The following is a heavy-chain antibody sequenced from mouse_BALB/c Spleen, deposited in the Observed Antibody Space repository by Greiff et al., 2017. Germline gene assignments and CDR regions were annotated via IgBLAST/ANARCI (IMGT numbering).Heavy chain of an antibody. D-gene: IGHD2-1*01. Sequence: EVKVVESGGGLVQPGGSRKLSCAASGFTFSSFGMHWVRQAPEKGLEWVAYISSGSSTIYYADTVKGRFTISRDNPKNTLFLQMTSLRSEDTAMYYCARYGNFPMDYWGQGTSVTVSS. J-gene: IGHJ4*01. V-gene: IGHV5-17*02. CDR2: ISSGSSTI. CDR1: GFTFSSFG. CDR3: ARYGNFPMDY.